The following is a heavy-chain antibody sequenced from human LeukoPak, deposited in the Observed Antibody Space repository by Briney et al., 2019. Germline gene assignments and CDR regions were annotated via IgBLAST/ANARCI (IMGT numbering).Heavy chain of an antibody. D-gene: IGHD3-16*02. J-gene: IGHJ4*02. Sequence: GASVKVSCKTSGYTFTDYYLHWVRQAPGQGLEWVGWINPDSGGTNDAQMFQGRVTMTRDTSINTAYMEVNNLRSDDTAFYYCARGIGPRSAFDYWGQGTLVTVSS. CDR2: INPDSGGT. V-gene: IGHV1-2*02. CDR3: ARGIGPRSAFDY. CDR1: GYTFTDYY.